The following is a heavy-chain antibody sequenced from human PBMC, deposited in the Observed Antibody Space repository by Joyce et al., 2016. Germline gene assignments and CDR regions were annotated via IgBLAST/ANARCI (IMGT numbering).Heavy chain of an antibody. CDR2: IIPMLNMT. J-gene: IGHJ6*02. CDR3: AGTFNYPHHDGMDV. CDR1: GGSFNKYT. D-gene: IGHD5-24*01. Sequence: QVHLVQSGAEVKKSGSSVKVSCKASGGSFNKYTVSWLRQAPGQGLAWMGRIIPMLNMTNYAQEFQCRVTITADKSTTTAYMQLTGLRSDDTAVYFCAGTFNYPHHDGMDVWGQGTTVTVSS. V-gene: IGHV1-69*02.